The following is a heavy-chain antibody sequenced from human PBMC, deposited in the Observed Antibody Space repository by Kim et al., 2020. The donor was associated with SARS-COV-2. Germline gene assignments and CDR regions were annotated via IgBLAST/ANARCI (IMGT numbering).Heavy chain of an antibody. CDR1: GGSISSYY. CDR2: IYYSGST. CDR3: ARTDILTGYHDY. D-gene: IGHD3-9*01. Sequence: SETLSLTCTVSGGSISSYYWSWIRQPPGKGLEWIGYIYYSGSTNYNPSLKSRVTISVDTSKNQFSLKLSSVTAAGPAVYYCARTDILTGYHDYWGQGTLVTVSS. J-gene: IGHJ4*02. V-gene: IGHV4-59*13.